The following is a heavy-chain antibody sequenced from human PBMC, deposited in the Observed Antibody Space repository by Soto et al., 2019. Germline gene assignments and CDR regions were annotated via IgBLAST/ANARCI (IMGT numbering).Heavy chain of an antibody. CDR3: ATQPPIPAAKSNWFDP. J-gene: IGHJ5*02. CDR2: INHSGST. CDR1: GVSFIGYY. D-gene: IGHD2-2*01. Sequence: SETLSLTCAVYGVSFIGYYWSWIRQPPWKGLEWIGEINHSGSTNYNPSLKSRVTISLDTSKNQFSLKLSSVTAADTAVYYCATQPPIPAAKSNWFDPRAQGNLVPVSS. V-gene: IGHV4-34*01.